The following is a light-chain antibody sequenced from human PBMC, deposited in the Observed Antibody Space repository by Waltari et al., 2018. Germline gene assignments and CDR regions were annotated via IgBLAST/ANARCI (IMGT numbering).Light chain of an antibody. CDR2: GAP. Sequence: EIVLTPSPGTLSLSPGGRATRSCRASQSVTSNYLAWYQQKPGQAPRLIMFGAPTRATGIPDRFSGSGSGTDFTLTISRLEPEDFAVYYCQKYGTSPRTFGQGTKVEIK. J-gene: IGKJ1*01. CDR1: QSVTSNY. V-gene: IGKV3-20*01. CDR3: QKYGTSPRT.